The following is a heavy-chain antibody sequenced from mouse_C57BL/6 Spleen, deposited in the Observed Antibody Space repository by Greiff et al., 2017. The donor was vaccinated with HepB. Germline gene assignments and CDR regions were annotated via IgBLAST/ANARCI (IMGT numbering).Heavy chain of an antibody. D-gene: IGHD2-5*01. CDR3: ARHGECHSNAFAY. CDR2: ISSGGSYT. Sequence: EVQLQQSGGDLVKPGGSLKLSCAASGFTFSSYGMSWVRQTPDKRLEWVATISSGGSYTYYPDSVKGRFTISRANAKNTLYLQMSSLKSEDTAMYYCARHGECHSNAFAYWGQGTLVTVSA. CDR1: GFTFSSYG. V-gene: IGHV5-6*01. J-gene: IGHJ3*01.